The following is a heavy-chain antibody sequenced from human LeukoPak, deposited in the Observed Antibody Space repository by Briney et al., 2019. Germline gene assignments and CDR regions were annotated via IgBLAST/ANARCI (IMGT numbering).Heavy chain of an antibody. Sequence: SETLSLTCTVSGGSISSYYWSWIRQPPGKGLEWIGYIYYSGSTNYNPSLKSRVTISVDTSKNQFSLKLSSVTAADTAVYYCARVDYSSSFPDYWGQGTLVTVSS. D-gene: IGHD6-13*01. V-gene: IGHV4-59*08. CDR2: IYYSGST. CDR1: GGSISSYY. CDR3: ARVDYSSSFPDY. J-gene: IGHJ4*02.